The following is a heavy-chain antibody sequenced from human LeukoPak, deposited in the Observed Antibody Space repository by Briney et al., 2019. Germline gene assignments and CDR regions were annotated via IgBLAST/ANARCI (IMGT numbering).Heavy chain of an antibody. V-gene: IGHV4-59*01. CDR3: ARSSSWYCFDY. CDR1: GGSISRYY. Sequence: SETLSLTCNVSGGSISRYYWSWIRQPPGKGLEWIGYIYYSGSTNYNPSLKSRVTISVDTSKNQFSLKLSSVTAADTAVYYCARSSSWYCFDYWGQGTLVTVSS. CDR2: IYYSGST. J-gene: IGHJ4*02. D-gene: IGHD6-13*01.